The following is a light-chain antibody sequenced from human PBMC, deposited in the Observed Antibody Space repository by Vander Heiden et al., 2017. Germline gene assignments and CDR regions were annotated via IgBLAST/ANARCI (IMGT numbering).Light chain of an antibody. CDR2: EVN. CDR3: NSYTTSNTYV. CDR1: SSDVGSSNR. Sequence: QSALTPPPSVSGSLGQSVTISCTGTSSDVGSSNRVSWYQQPPGTAPKVIIYEVNNRPSGVPDRFSGSQSGNTASLTISGLQAEDEADYYCNSYTTSNTYVFGTGTKVTVL. J-gene: IGLJ1*01. V-gene: IGLV2-18*02.